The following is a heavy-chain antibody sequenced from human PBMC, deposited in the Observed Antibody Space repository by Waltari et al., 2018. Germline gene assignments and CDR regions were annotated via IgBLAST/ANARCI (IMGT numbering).Heavy chain of an antibody. J-gene: IGHJ6*02. V-gene: IGHV4-61*02. CDR2: IYTSGST. D-gene: IGHD6-19*01. CDR1: GGSISSGSYY. Sequence: QVQLQESGPGLVKPSQTLSHTCTVPGGSISSGSYYWSWIRQPAGKGLEWIGRIYTSGSTNYNPTLKSRLTISVGTSKHQFSLKLRSVTAADTAVYYCARDDSIAVAGHYYYYGMDVWGQGTTVTVSS. CDR3: ARDDSIAVAGHYYYYGMDV.